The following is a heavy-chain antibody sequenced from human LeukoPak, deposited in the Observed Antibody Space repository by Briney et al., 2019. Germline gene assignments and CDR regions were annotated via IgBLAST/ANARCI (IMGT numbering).Heavy chain of an antibody. V-gene: IGHV4-61*02. D-gene: IGHD4-11*01. Sequence: SETLSLTCTVSGGSISSGSYYWSWIRQPAGKGLEWIGRIYTSGSTNYNPSLKSRVTISVDTSKNQFSLKLSSVTAADTAVYYCARVRSYSNWFDPWGQGTLVTVSS. CDR3: ARVRSYSNWFDP. CDR1: GGSISSGSYY. CDR2: IYTSGST. J-gene: IGHJ5*02.